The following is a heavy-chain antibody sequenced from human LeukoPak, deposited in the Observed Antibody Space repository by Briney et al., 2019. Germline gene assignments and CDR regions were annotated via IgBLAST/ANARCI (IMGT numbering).Heavy chain of an antibody. CDR3: ATTYYDFWSGYYPFDI. Sequence: SETLSLTCTVSGGSISSSTYYWAWIRQPPGKGLEWIGGIYYTGSTYSTPSLKSRATISVDTSKNQFSLRLTSVTAADTAVYYCATTYYDFWSGYYPFDIWGQGTMVTVSS. CDR1: GGSISSSTYY. V-gene: IGHV4-39*01. D-gene: IGHD3-3*01. J-gene: IGHJ3*02. CDR2: IYYTGST.